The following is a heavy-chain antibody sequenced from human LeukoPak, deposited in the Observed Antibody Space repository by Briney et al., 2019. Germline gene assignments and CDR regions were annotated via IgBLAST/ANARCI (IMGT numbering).Heavy chain of an antibody. Sequence: GGSLRLSCAASGFTFSNAWMSWVRQAPGKGLEWVGRIKSKTDGGTTDYAAPVKGRFTISRDDSKNTLYLHMNSLKTEDTAVYYCSTEGLLLSWAFDYWGQGTLVTVSS. V-gene: IGHV3-15*01. D-gene: IGHD2-15*01. CDR3: STEGLLLSWAFDY. CDR2: IKSKTDGGTT. CDR1: GFTFSNAW. J-gene: IGHJ4*02.